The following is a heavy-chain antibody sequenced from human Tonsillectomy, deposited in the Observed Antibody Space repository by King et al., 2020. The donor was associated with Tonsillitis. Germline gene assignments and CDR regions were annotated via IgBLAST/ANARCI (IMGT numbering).Heavy chain of an antibody. Sequence: TLKESCPTLVKPTQTLTLTCTFSGFSLSTSVVGVGWIRQPPGKAPEWLALLYWDDDNRYSPSLRSRLTLSKDTSKNQVVLTMTNMDPMDTATYYCAHSSGSLFDYWGQGTLVTVSS. CDR1: GFSLSTSVVG. CDR3: AHSSGSLFDY. J-gene: IGHJ4*02. D-gene: IGHD6-19*01. CDR2: LYWDDDN. V-gene: IGHV2-5*02.